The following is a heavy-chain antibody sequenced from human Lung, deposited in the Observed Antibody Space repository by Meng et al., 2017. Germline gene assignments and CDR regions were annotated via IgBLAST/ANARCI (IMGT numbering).Heavy chain of an antibody. CDR1: GYTFTNYG. J-gene: IGHJ4*02. V-gene: IGHV7-4-1*02. D-gene: IGHD3-10*01. Sequence: QVQLVQSGSELKKPGAAVKVSCKASGYTFTNYGKNWVRQAPGQGLEWMGWINTNTGNPTYVPGFTGRFVFSLDTSVSTAYLQINSLKAEDTAVYYCTSGGYLDYWGQGTLVTVSS. CDR2: INTNTGNP. CDR3: TSGGYLDY.